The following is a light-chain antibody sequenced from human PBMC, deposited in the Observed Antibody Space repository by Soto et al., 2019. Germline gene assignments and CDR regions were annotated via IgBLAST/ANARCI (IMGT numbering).Light chain of an antibody. J-gene: IGLJ3*02. Sequence: QSVLTQPPSASGTPGQRVTIPCSGSSSNIGSNFVNWYQQLPGTAPKLLMYNNNQRPSGVPDRFSGSKSGTSASLAISGLQSVDEADYHCATWDDSLNGLVFGGGTKVTVL. CDR1: SSNIGSNF. V-gene: IGLV1-44*01. CDR2: NNN. CDR3: ATWDDSLNGLV.